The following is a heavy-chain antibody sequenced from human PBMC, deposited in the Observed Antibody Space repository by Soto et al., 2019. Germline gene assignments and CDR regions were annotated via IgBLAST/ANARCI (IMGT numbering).Heavy chain of an antibody. J-gene: IGHJ5*02. V-gene: IGHV4-39*01. Sequence: QLQLQESGPGLVKPSEPLSLTCSVSGGSISSSSYFWGWIRQPPGKGLEWIGSIYYSGSTYYNPSLKSRVTVSVDTSKNQFSLKLSSVTAADTAVYYCARHPSDFWFDTWGQGTLVTVSS. CDR2: IYYSGST. CDR1: GGSISSSSYF. CDR3: ARHPSDFWFDT. D-gene: IGHD2-21*02.